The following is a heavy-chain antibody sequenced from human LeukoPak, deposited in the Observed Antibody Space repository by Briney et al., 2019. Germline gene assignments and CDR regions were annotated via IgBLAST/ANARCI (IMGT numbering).Heavy chain of an antibody. D-gene: IGHD1-26*01. CDR3: ASISGSYDF. J-gene: IGHJ4*02. CDR2: IYLSGST. Sequence: PAETLSLTCNVSGGSPSSSTYYWVWIRQPPGKGLEWIGRIYLSGSTYYNPSLKSRVTISVDTSKNKFSLRLSSVTAAHTAVFYCASISGSYDFWGPGNLGRVSS. CDR1: GGSPSSSTYY. V-gene: IGHV4-39*01.